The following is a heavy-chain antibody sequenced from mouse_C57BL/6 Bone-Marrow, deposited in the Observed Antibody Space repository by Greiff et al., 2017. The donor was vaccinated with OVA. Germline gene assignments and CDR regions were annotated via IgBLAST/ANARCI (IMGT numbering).Heavy chain of an antibody. D-gene: IGHD1-1*01. CDR1: GFTFSSYG. CDR2: ISSGGSYT. Sequence: EVQRVESGGDLVKPGGSLKLSCAASGFTFSSYGMSWVRQTPDKRLEWVATISSGGSYTYYPASVKGRFTISSDTAKNTLYLQMSSLKSEDTAMYYCARQEDYYGSFAYWGQGTLVTVSA. J-gene: IGHJ3*01. CDR3: ARQEDYYGSFAY. V-gene: IGHV5-6*01.